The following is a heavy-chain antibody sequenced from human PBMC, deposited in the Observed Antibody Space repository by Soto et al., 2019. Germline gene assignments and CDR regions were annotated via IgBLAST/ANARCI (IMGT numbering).Heavy chain of an antibody. CDR2: INHSGST. CDR3: AIGRKTTHGYFDL. V-gene: IGHV4-34*01. J-gene: IGHJ2*01. Sequence: SETLSLTCAVYGGSFSGYYWSWIRQPPGKGLEWIGEINHSGSTNYNPSLKSRVTISVDTSKNQFSLKLSSVTAADTAVYYCAIGRKTTHGYFDLWGRGTLDSVSS. CDR1: GGSFSGYY.